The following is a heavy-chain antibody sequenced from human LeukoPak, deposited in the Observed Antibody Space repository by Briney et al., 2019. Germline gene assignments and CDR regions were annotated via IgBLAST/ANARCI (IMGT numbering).Heavy chain of an antibody. Sequence: GGSLRLSCAASGFTFTNYWMHWVRQAPGMGLVWVSRLPPDELGIIYADSVKGRFTVSRDNAKNTVYLQMNNLRVDDTAMYYCVGTIASRGSEYWGQGTLVTVSS. CDR1: GFTFTNYW. J-gene: IGHJ4*02. D-gene: IGHD6-6*01. CDR3: VGTIASRGSEY. V-gene: IGHV3-74*01. CDR2: LPPDELGI.